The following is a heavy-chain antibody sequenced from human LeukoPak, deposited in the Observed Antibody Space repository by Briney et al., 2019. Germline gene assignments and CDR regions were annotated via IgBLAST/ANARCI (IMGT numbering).Heavy chain of an antibody. CDR3: ARDHGYAFDY. V-gene: IGHV3-74*01. J-gene: IGHJ4*02. D-gene: IGHD5-12*01. CDR2: IYSDGSGT. CDR1: GFTFSSYW. Sequence: GGSLRLSCAASGFTFSSYWMHWVRQAPGKGLVWVSRIYSDGSGTIYADSVKGRFSISRDNAKNTLYLQMNSLRDEDTAVYYCARDHGYAFDYWGQGTLVTVSS.